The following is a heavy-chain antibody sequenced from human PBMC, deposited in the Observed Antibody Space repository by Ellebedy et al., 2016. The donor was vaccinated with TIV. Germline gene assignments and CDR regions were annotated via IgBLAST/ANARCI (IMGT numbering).Heavy chain of an antibody. CDR1: GFTFSSYA. CDR2: ISGSGGST. J-gene: IGHJ6*02. D-gene: IGHD3-22*01. Sequence: GGSLRLSXAASGFTFSSYAMSWVRQAPGKGLEWVSAISGSGGSTYYADSVKGRFTISRDNSKNTLYLQMNSLRAEDTAVYYCAKVLRRWVIDGMDVWGQGTTVTVSS. CDR3: AKVLRRWVIDGMDV. V-gene: IGHV3-23*01.